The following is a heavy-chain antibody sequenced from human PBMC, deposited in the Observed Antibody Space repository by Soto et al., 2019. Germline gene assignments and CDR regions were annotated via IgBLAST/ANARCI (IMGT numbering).Heavy chain of an antibody. V-gene: IGHV4-59*08. J-gene: IGHJ2*01. CDR2: IYYSGST. CDR1: GGSISSYY. Sequence: QVQLQESGPGRVKTSETLSLTCTVSGGSISSYYWSWIRQPPGKGLEWIGYIYYSGSTNYNPSLKSRVTISVDSSKNQFSLKLSSVTAADTAVYYCVRLPTFRIPFDLLGRGTLVTVSS. CDR3: VRLPTFRIPFDL. D-gene: IGHD2-21*01.